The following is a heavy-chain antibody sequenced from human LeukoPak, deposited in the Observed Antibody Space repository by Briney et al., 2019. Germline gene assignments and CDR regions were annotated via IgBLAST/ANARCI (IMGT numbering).Heavy chain of an antibody. CDR1: GGSFSGYY. D-gene: IGHD1-26*01. CDR3: ARGPRYSGSYLPSYMDV. V-gene: IGHV4-34*01. Sequence: SETLSLTCAVYGGSFSGYYWSWIRQPPGKGLEWIGEINHSGGTNYNPSLESRVTISVDTSKNQFSLKLSSVTAADTAVYYCARGPRYSGSYLPSYMDVWGKGTTVSVSS. CDR2: INHSGGT. J-gene: IGHJ6*03.